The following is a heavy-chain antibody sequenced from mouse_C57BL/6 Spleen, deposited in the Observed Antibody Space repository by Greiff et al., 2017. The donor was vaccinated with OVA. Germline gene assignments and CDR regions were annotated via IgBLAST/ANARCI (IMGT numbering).Heavy chain of an antibody. Sequence: VQLQQSGAELAKPGASVKLSCKASGYTFTSYWMHWVKQRPGQGLEWIGNINPSSGYTKYNQKFKDKATLTADKSSSTAYLQLSSLTYEDSAVYDCAYDYDGYFDVWGTGTTVTVSS. CDR1: GYTFTSYW. CDR3: AYDYDGYFDV. V-gene: IGHV1-7*01. CDR2: INPSSGYT. J-gene: IGHJ1*03. D-gene: IGHD2-4*01.